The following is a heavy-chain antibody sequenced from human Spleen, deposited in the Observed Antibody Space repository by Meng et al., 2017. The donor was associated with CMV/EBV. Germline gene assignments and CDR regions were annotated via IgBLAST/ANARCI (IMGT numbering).Heavy chain of an antibody. CDR3: ARDLDDFWTGYYAAYIDQ. J-gene: IGHJ4*02. V-gene: IGHV4-59*12. CDR1: GGSFSDYY. D-gene: IGHD3/OR15-3a*01. Sequence: SETLSLTCVVYGGSFSDYYWTWIRQPPGKGLEWIGYVYYTGSTDYNPSLKSRVTISLDTSKNQFSLRLSSVTAADTAVYYCARDLDDFWTGYYAAYIDQWGQGTLVTVSS. CDR2: VYYTGST.